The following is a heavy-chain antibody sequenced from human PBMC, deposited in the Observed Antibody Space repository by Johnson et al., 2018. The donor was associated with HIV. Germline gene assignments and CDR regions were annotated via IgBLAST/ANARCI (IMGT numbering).Heavy chain of an antibody. J-gene: IGHJ3*02. CDR2: IWYDGSNK. CDR1: GFTFSSYG. Sequence: QVQLVESGGGVVQPGRSLRLSCAASGFTFSSYGMHWVRQAPGKGLEWVAVIWYDGSNKYYADSVKGRFTISRDNSKNTLYLQMNSLRAEDTAVYYCARDRFGDSDAFDIWGQGTMVTVSS. D-gene: IGHD4-17*01. CDR3: ARDRFGDSDAFDI. V-gene: IGHV3-33*01.